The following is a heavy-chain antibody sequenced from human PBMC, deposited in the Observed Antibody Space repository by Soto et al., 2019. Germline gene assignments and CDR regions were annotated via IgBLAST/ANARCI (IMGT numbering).Heavy chain of an antibody. J-gene: IGHJ6*02. V-gene: IGHV3-30*04. D-gene: IGHD3-22*01. Sequence: PGGSLRLSCAASGFTFSGSAMHWVRQAPGKGLEWVAVISYDGSNKYYADSVKGRFTISRDNSKNTLYLQMNSLRAEDTAVYYCAKAMGGYYYDSSGYSSYYGMDVGGQGTTVTVSS. CDR3: AKAMGGYYYDSSGYSSYYGMDV. CDR1: GFTFSGSA. CDR2: ISYDGSNK.